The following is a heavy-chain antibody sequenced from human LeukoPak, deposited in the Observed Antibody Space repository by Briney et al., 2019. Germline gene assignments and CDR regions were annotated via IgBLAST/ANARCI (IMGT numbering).Heavy chain of an antibody. J-gene: IGHJ4*02. CDR3: ARGSTMVRGVIITGGLGY. D-gene: IGHD3-10*01. Sequence: SVTVSFTASAGTFTIYAISWVRQAPGQGLEWMGVIIPIFGTENYAQKFQGRVTITADESTSTAYMELSSLRSEDTAVYYCARGSTMVRGVIITGGLGYWGQGTLVTVSS. CDR2: IIPIFGTE. CDR1: AGTFTIYA. V-gene: IGHV1-69*13.